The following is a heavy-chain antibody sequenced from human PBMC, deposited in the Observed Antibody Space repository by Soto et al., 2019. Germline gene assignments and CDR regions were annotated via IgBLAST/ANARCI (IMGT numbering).Heavy chain of an antibody. V-gene: IGHV3-7*01. CDR1: GFTFSSYW. Sequence: GGSLRLSCAASGFTFSSYWMSWVRQAPGKGLEWVANIKQDGSEKYYVDSVKGRFTISRDNAKNSLYLQMNSLRAEDTAVYYCARDSEQWLDAFDIWGQGTMVTVSS. D-gene: IGHD6-19*01. J-gene: IGHJ3*02. CDR3: ARDSEQWLDAFDI. CDR2: IKQDGSEK.